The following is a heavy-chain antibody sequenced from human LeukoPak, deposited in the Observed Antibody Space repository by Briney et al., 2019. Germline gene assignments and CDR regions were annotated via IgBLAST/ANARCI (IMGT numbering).Heavy chain of an antibody. J-gene: IGHJ4*02. CDR2: INSDGSST. V-gene: IGHV3-74*01. CDR3: AKVPRYCSSTSCYAGYFEY. Sequence: GGSLRLSCAASGFTFSTYWIHWVRQAPGKGLVWVSRINSDGSSTSYADSVKGRFTISRDNAKNTLYLQMNSLRDEDTAVYYCAKVPRYCSSTSCYAGYFEYWGQGTLVTVSS. CDR1: GFTFSTYW. D-gene: IGHD2-2*01.